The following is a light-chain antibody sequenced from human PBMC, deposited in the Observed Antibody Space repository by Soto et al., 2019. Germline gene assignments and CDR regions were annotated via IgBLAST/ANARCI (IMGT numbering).Light chain of an antibody. J-gene: IGKJ5*01. CDR1: QSVNSSY. CDR3: QQRTNWRIT. CDR2: GAS. V-gene: IGKV3D-20*02. Sequence: EIVLTQSPGTLSLSPGERVTLSCRASQSVNSSYLAWYQHKPDQAPRLLIYGASNRATGIPDRFSGSGSGTDFTLTISRLEPGDFAVYYCQQRTNWRITFGQGTRLEI.